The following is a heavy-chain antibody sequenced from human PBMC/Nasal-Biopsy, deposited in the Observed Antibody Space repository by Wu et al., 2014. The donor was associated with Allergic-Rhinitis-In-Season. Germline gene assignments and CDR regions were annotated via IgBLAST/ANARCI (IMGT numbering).Heavy chain of an antibody. D-gene: IGHD3-22*01. CDR2: ISGNGETT. Sequence: SCAASGFTFSIYAMNWVRQAPGKGLEWVSFISGNGETTYYKDSVKGRFSISRDTSKNTLYLQMHNLRAEDTAVYYCARDGTYYDSSGYYYVFDYWGQGTLVTVSS. J-gene: IGHJ4*02. CDR1: GFTFSIYA. V-gene: IGHV3-23*01. CDR3: ARDGTYYDSSGYYYVFDY.